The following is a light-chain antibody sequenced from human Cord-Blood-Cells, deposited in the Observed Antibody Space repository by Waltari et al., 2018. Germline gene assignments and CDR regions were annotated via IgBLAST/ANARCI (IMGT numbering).Light chain of an antibody. CDR2: DAS. V-gene: IGKV3-11*01. J-gene: IGKJ1*01. Sequence: ETVLTQSPATLSLSPGERAPLSCRASQSVSSYLAWYQQKPGQAPRLLIYDASNRATGIPARFSGSGSGTDFTLTISSLEPEDFAVYYCQQRSNWPPWTFGQGTKVEIK. CDR1: QSVSSY. CDR3: QQRSNWPPWT.